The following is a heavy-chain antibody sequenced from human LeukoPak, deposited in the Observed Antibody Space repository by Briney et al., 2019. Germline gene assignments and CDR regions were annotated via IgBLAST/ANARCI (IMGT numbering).Heavy chain of an antibody. CDR2: IYNSGST. V-gene: IGHV4-39*01. J-gene: IGHJ4*02. Sequence: SETLSLTCTVSGGSISSSSYYWGWIRQPPGKGGEWVGGIYNSGSTYYNPSLKSRITISVDTSKNQFSLKLSSVTAADTAVYYCARLEMGYSNYNFDYWRQGTLVTVSS. CDR3: ARLEMGYSNYNFDY. D-gene: IGHD4-11*01. CDR1: GGSISSSSYY.